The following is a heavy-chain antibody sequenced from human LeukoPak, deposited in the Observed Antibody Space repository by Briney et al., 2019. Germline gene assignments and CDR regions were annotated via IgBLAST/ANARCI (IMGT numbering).Heavy chain of an antibody. CDR1: GFTFSSSW. V-gene: IGHV3-7*03. D-gene: IGHD5-18*01. CDR3: ASLDTAKQPLANH. Sequence: GGSLRLSCVASGFTFSSSWMSWVRRAPGKGLEWVANIKQDGTEEYYVDSVRGRFSISKDNAKNSLYLQMNTLRVEDTAMYYCASLDTAKQPLANHWGQGTLVTVSS. J-gene: IGHJ5*02. CDR2: IKQDGTEE.